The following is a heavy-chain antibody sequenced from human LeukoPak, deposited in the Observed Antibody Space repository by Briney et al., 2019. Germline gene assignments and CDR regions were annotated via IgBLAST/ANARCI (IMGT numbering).Heavy chain of an antibody. Sequence: SSETLSLTCTVSGGSISSYYWSWIRQPPGKGLEWIGYIYYSGSTNYNPSLKSRVTISVDTSKNQFSLKLSSVTAADTAVYYCARESGGNDIDYWGQGTLVTVSS. V-gene: IGHV4-59*12. D-gene: IGHD4-23*01. CDR3: ARESGGNDIDY. CDR2: IYYSGST. J-gene: IGHJ4*02. CDR1: GGSISSYY.